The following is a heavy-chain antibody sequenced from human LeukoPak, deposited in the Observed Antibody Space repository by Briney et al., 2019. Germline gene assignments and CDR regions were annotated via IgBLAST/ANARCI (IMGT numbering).Heavy chain of an antibody. V-gene: IGHV3-30*03. D-gene: IGHD2-21*02. J-gene: IGHJ5*01. Sequence: PGRSLRLSCAASGFTFSAYGMHWVRQAPGKGLEWVSILSNDGSDKYYADSVEGRFTISRDNSMNILYLQMNSLRAEDTAVYYCARGSAPRALVLTASNWFDSWGQGTLVTVSS. CDR3: ARGSAPRALVLTASNWFDS. CDR1: GFTFSAYG. CDR2: LSNDGSDK.